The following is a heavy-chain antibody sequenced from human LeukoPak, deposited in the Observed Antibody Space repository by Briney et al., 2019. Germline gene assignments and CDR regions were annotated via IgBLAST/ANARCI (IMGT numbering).Heavy chain of an antibody. CDR1: GFTFSSYE. CDR2: ICSSGSTI. V-gene: IGHV3-48*03. D-gene: IGHD2-2*01. CDR3: ARADCSSTSCFPNYYYYGMDV. J-gene: IGHJ6*04. Sequence: QSGGSLRLSCAASGFTFSSYEMNWVRQAPGKGLEWVSHICSSGSTIYYADSVKGRFTISRDNAKNSLYLQMNSLRAEDTAVYYCARADCSSTSCFPNYYYYGMDVWGKGTTVTVSS.